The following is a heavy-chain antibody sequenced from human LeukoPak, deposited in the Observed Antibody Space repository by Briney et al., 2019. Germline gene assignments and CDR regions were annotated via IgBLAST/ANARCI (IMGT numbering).Heavy chain of an antibody. CDR1: GVSISSRYHY. CDR3: ARDGGWDYYHYYMDV. D-gene: IGHD3-16*01. CDR2: IYSSGST. V-gene: IGHV4-61*02. Sequence: SETLSLTCTVSGVSISSRYHYWTWIRQPAGKGLEWIGRIYSSGSTNYNPSLQSRVAISLDTSENQFSLMLTSVTAADTAVYYCARDGGWDYYHYYMDVWGKGTTVTVSS. J-gene: IGHJ6*03.